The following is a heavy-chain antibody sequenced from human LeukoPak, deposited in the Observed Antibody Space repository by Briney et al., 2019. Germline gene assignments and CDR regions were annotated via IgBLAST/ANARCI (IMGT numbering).Heavy chain of an antibody. V-gene: IGHV4-34*01. J-gene: IGHJ4*02. D-gene: IGHD3-22*01. Sequence: PSETLSLTCAVYGGSFSGYYWSWIRQPPGKGLEWIGEINHSGSTNYNPSLKSRVTISVDTSKNQFSLKLSSVTAADTAVYYCASPRGYDSSGYYYFDYWGQGTLVTVSS. CDR1: GGSFSGYY. CDR2: INHSGST. CDR3: ASPRGYDSSGYYYFDY.